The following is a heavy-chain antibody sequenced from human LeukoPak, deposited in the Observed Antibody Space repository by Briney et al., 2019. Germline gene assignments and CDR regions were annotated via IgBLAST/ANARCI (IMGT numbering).Heavy chain of an antibody. CDR2: NIPIFGTA. D-gene: IGHD2-15*01. CDR3: ARETGDPGIVVVVAATRVWFDP. J-gene: IGHJ5*02. CDR1: GGTFSSYA. V-gene: IGHV1-69*13. Sequence: GASVKVSCKASGGTFSSYAISWVRQAPGQGLEWMGGNIPIFGTANYAQKFQGRVTITADESTSTAYMELSSLRSEDTAVYYCARETGDPGIVVVVAATRVWFDPWGQGTLVTVSS.